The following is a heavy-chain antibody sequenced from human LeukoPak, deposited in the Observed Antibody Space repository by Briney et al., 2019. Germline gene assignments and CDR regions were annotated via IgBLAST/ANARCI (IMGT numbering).Heavy chain of an antibody. J-gene: IGHJ6*02. Sequence: SQTLSLTCAISGDSVSSNIAAWNWLRQSPSRGLEWLGRTYYRSKWFTDYAVSVKSRIVINPDTSKNQFSLQLNSVTPEDTAVYYCARGWGMDVWGQGTTVTVSS. D-gene: IGHD3-16*01. CDR3: ARGWGMDV. CDR1: GDSVSSNIAA. V-gene: IGHV6-1*01. CDR2: TYYRSKWFT.